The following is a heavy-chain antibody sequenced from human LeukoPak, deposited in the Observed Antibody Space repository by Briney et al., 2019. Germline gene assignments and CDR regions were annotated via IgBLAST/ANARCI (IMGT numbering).Heavy chain of an antibody. CDR2: INPNSGGT. CDR1: GHTFTGYY. CDR3: ARSKAAAMVDY. Sequence: ASVKVSCKASGHTFTGYYMHWVRQAPGQGLEWMGRINPNSGGTNYAQKFQGRVTMTGDTSISTAYMELSRLRSDDTAVYYCARSKAAAMVDYWGQGTLVTVSS. J-gene: IGHJ4*02. V-gene: IGHV1-2*06. D-gene: IGHD2-2*01.